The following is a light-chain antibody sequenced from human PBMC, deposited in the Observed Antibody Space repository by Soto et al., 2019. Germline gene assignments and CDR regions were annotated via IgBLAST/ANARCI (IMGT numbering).Light chain of an antibody. Sequence: QSALTQPASVSGSPGQSITISCTGSSSDIGGYNSVSWYQQHPGKAPKLMISEVSNRPSGVSDRFAGSKSDNTASLTISGLQAEDEADYYGSSYTSTSTLIVFGAGTKCTV. CDR3: SSYTSTSTLIV. CDR1: SSDIGGYNS. V-gene: IGLV2-14*01. J-gene: IGLJ1*01. CDR2: EVS.